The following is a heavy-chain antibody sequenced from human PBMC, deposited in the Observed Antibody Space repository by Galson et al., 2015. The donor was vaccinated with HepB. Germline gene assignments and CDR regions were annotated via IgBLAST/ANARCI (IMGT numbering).Heavy chain of an antibody. CDR2: ISGSGDST. D-gene: IGHD3-10*01. CDR3: AKDLNSGELFSGDH. Sequence: SLRLSCAASGFTFSRYAMNWVRQAPGKGPERVSGISGSGDSTYYTASVRGRFTISRDNSKNTLYLQLHSLRAEDTAVYYCAKDLNSGELFSGDHWGQGTLVTVSS. J-gene: IGHJ5*02. CDR1: GFTFSRYA. V-gene: IGHV3-23*01.